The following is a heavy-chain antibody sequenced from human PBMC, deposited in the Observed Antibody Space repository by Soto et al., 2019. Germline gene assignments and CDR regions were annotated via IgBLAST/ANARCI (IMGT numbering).Heavy chain of an antibody. Sequence: PGESLKISCKGSKYSFTNYWITWVRQMPGKGLEWMGTIDPSDSYTTYSPSFQGHVTISADKSITTAYLQWSGLKASDTAMYYCARPFCTSTACYHYFDYWGQGTLVTSPQ. D-gene: IGHD2-2*01. CDR3: ARPFCTSTACYHYFDY. J-gene: IGHJ4*02. V-gene: IGHV5-10-1*01. CDR2: IDPSDSYT. CDR1: KYSFTNYW.